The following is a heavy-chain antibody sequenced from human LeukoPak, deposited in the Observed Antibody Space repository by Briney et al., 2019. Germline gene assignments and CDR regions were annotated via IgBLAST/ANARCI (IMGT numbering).Heavy chain of an antibody. D-gene: IGHD3-3*01. J-gene: IGHJ5*02. CDR2: IIPIFGTA. Sequence: SVKVSCKASGGTFSSYAISWVRQAPGQGLEWMGGIIPIFGTANYAQKFQGRVTITTDESTSTAYMELSSLRSVDTAVYYCAREVWSHNWFDPWGQGTLVTVSS. CDR3: AREVWSHNWFDP. CDR1: GGTFSSYA. V-gene: IGHV1-69*05.